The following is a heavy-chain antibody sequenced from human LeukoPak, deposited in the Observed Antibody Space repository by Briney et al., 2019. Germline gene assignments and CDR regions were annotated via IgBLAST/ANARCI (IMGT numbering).Heavy chain of an antibody. CDR1: GYTFTGYY. J-gene: IGHJ4*02. V-gene: IGHV1-2*02. CDR2: INPNSGGT. Sequence: ASVKVSCKASGYTFTGYYMHWVRQAPGQGLEWMGWINPNSGGTNYAQKFQGRVTMTRDTSISTAYMELSRLRFDDTAVYYCASSEETTYDFYMWYFDYWGQGTLVTVSS. D-gene: IGHD3/OR15-3a*01. CDR3: ASSEETTYDFYMWYFDY.